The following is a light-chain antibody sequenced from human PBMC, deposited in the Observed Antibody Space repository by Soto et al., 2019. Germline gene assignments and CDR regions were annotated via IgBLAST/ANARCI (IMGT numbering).Light chain of an antibody. CDR2: GAS. J-gene: IGKJ1*01. V-gene: IGKV3-20*01. CDR1: QGVYNN. Sequence: EIVMTQSPATLSVSPGETATLSCRASQGVYNNLAWYQQRPGQAPRLLIYGASNRPTGIPDRFSGSGSGTDFTLTISRLEPEDFAVYYCQQYGSSGTFGQGTKVDIK. CDR3: QQYGSSGT.